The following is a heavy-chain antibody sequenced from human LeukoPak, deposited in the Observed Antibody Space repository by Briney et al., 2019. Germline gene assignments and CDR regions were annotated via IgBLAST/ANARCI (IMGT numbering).Heavy chain of an antibody. D-gene: IGHD2-2*03. CDR3: ARDKAGYCGSGSCP. J-gene: IGHJ5*02. CDR1: GFTFSSYS. CDR2: ISDDGTTT. Sequence: GGSLRLSCAASGFTFSSYSMNWVRQAPGKGLVWVSRISDDGTTTTYADSVKGRFTISRDNAKNTVYLQMNSLRPDDTGVYYCARDKAGYCGSGSCPWGQGTLVTVSS. V-gene: IGHV3-74*03.